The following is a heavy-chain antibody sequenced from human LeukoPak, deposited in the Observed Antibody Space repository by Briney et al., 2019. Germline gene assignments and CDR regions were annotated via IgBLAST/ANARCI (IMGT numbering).Heavy chain of an antibody. D-gene: IGHD1-14*01. CDR2: ISSSGSAI. CDR3: AREGTAQRDAFDI. V-gene: IGHV3-48*03. Sequence: GGSLRLSCAASGFTFSSYEMNWVHQAPGKGLEWVSYISSSGSAIYYADSVKGRFTISRDNAKNSLYLQMNSLRAEDTAVYYCAREGTAQRDAFDIWGRGTMVTVSS. CDR1: GFTFSSYE. J-gene: IGHJ3*02.